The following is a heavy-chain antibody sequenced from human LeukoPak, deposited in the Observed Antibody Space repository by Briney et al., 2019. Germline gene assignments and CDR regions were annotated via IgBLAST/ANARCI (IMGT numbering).Heavy chain of an antibody. J-gene: IGHJ3*02. D-gene: IGHD2-2*02. CDR3: AGAIPNDAFDI. CDR2: ISGSGGST. CDR1: GFTFSSYA. V-gene: IGHV3-23*01. Sequence: GGSLRLSCAASGFTFSSYAMSGVPQAPGKGLEWVSVISGSGGSTYYGDSVKGRFTISRDNAKNSLYPQMNSLRAEDTAVYYCAGAIPNDAFDIWGQGTMVTVSS.